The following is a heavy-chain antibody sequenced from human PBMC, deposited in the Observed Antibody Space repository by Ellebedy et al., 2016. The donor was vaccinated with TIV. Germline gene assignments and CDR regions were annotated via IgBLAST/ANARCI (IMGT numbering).Heavy chain of an antibody. CDR3: ASRGVAVQGADY. CDR1: GFTFSSYW. D-gene: IGHD3-10*01. CDR2: INSDGSRT. V-gene: IGHV3-74*01. J-gene: IGHJ4*02. Sequence: GESLKISCAASGFTFSSYWMHWVRQAPGKGLVWVSLINSDGSRTTYADSVKGRVTISRDKAKNTLYLQMNSLRAEDTAVYYCASRGVAVQGADYWGQGTLVTVSS.